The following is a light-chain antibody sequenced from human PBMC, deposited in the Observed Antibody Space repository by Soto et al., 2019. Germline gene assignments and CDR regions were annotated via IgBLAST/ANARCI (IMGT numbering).Light chain of an antibody. Sequence: QSVLTQPPSASGTPGQRVTISCSGSSSNNGSNTVNWYQQLPGTAPKLLIYSNNQRPSGVPERFSGSKSDTSASLAISGIQFVDEADYYCAAWDDSLNSRYVFGTGTKVTVL. CDR3: AAWDDSLNSRYV. V-gene: IGLV1-44*01. CDR2: SNN. CDR1: SSNNGSNT. J-gene: IGLJ1*01.